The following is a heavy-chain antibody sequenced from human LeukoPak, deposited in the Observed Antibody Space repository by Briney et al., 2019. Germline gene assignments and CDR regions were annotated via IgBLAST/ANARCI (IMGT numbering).Heavy chain of an antibody. CDR3: AFSAAGWWFDP. J-gene: IGHJ5*02. V-gene: IGHV4-59*01. D-gene: IGHD1-14*01. CDR2: IYYSGSP. CDR1: GGSISSFY. Sequence: SETLSLTCTVSGGSISSFYWSWIRQPPGKGQEWIGYIYYSGSPNYNPSLKSRVTISVDTSKNQFSLKLSSVTAADTAVYYCAFSAAGWWFDPWGQGTLVTVSS.